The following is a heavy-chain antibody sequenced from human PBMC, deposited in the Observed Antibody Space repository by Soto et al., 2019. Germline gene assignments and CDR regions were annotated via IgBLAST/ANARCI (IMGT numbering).Heavy chain of an antibody. CDR2: ISYDGSNK. D-gene: IGHD6-13*01. Sequence: QVQLVESGGGVVQPGRSLRLSCAASGFTFSSYGMHWVRQAPGKGLEWVAVISYDGSNKYYADSVKGRFTISRDNSKNTLYLQMNSLRAEDTAVYYCAKSLPRGGSSWYGYYFDYWGQGTLVTVSS. CDR1: GFTFSSYG. V-gene: IGHV3-30*18. CDR3: AKSLPRGGSSWYGYYFDY. J-gene: IGHJ4*02.